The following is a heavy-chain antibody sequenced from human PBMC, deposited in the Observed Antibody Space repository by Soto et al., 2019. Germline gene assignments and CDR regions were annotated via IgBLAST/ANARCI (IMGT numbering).Heavy chain of an antibody. Sequence: ASVKVSYKASGYTFTGYYMHWVRQAPGQGLEWMGWINPNSGGTNYAQKFQGWVTMTRDTSISTAYMELSRLRSDDTAVYYCARVVGGSSSWYGWFDPWGQGTLVTVSS. CDR3: ARVVGGSSSWYGWFDP. J-gene: IGHJ5*02. V-gene: IGHV1-2*04. CDR1: GYTFTGYY. D-gene: IGHD6-13*01. CDR2: INPNSGGT.